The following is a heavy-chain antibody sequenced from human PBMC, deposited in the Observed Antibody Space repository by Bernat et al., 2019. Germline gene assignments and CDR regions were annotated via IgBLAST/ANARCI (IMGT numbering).Heavy chain of an antibody. CDR3: TRGWAETYYSARGPAYYFDY. V-gene: IGHV3-49*05. CDR2: IRSKAYGGTT. J-gene: IGHJ4*02. Sequence: EVQLVESGGGLVKPGRSLRLSCTASGFTFGDHAMSWFRQAPGKGLEWVGFIRSKAYGGTTEYAASGKGRFTISRDDSKSIAYLQMNSLKTEDTAVYYCTRGWAETYYSARGPAYYFDYWGQGTLVTVSS. CDR1: GFTFGDHA. D-gene: IGHD2-8*01.